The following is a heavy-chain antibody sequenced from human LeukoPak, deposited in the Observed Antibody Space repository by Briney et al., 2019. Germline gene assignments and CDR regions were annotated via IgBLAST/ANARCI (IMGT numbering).Heavy chain of an antibody. CDR3: ARASTTVPNLLDN. J-gene: IGHJ4*02. CDR2: LSREGSST. Sequence: GGSLRLSCVASGFTFSTYWMHWVRQAPGKGLLWVSRLSREGSSTKYADSLKGRFTNSRDNAKNTLYLQMNSLRAEDTAVYFCARASTTVPNLLDNWGQGTLVSVSS. D-gene: IGHD4-17*01. V-gene: IGHV3-74*03. CDR1: GFTFSTYW.